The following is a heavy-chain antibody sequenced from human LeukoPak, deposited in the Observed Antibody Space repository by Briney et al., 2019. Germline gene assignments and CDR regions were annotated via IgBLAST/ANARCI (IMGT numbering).Heavy chain of an antibody. CDR3: ARDSGNYHFDH. CDR2: IKQDGSQK. J-gene: IGHJ4*02. D-gene: IGHD1-26*01. V-gene: IGHV3-7*01. CDR1: GFTFVNYA. Sequence: GRSLRLSCAASGFTFVNYAMHWVRQAPGKGLEWVANIKQDGSQKYYGDSVKGRFTISRDNAKNSMYLQMNSLRVEDTAVYYCARDSGNYHFDHCGQGALVTVSS.